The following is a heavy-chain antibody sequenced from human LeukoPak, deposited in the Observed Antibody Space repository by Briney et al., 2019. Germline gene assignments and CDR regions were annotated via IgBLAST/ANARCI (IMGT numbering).Heavy chain of an antibody. CDR1: GGTFTSYD. V-gene: IGHV1-8*02. CDR2: MNPNSGNT. J-gene: IGHJ4*02. CDR3: ARGQGARGAVAHDY. D-gene: IGHD6-19*01. Sequence: ASVKVSCKASGGTFTSYDINWVRQATGQGLEWMGWMNPNSGNTGYAQKVQGRGTMTRNTSISTAYMELSNLRSEDTAVYYCARGQGARGAVAHDYWGQGTLVTVSS.